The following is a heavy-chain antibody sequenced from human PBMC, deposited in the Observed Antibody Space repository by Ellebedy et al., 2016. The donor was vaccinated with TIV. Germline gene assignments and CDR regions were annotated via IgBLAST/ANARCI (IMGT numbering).Heavy chain of an antibody. D-gene: IGHD2-15*01. V-gene: IGHV3-23*01. CDR1: GFTFSHYG. CDR2: ISTTGNT. CDR3: ATQMWYSNY. J-gene: IGHJ4*02. Sequence: PGGSLRLSCAASGFTFSHYGMSWVRQAPGKGLEWVSAISTTGNTHYAESVRGRFTISRDNSKNTLYMQMNSLRVEDTATYYCATQMWYSNYWGQGTVVTVSS.